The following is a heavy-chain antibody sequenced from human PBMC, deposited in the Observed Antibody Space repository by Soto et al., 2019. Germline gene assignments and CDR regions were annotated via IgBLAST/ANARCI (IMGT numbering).Heavy chain of an antibody. CDR2: IYYSGST. CDR3: ARSVFP. J-gene: IGHJ5*02. Sequence: SETLSLTCAVYGWSFSGYYWSWIRQPPGKGLEWIGYIYYSGSTYYNPSLKSRVTISVDTSKNQFSLKLTSVTAADTAVYYCARSVFPWGQGTLVTVSS. CDR1: GWSFSGYY. V-gene: IGHV4-34*09.